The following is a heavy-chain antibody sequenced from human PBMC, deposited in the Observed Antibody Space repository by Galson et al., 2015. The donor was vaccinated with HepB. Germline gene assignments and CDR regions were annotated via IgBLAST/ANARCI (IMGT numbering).Heavy chain of an antibody. CDR3: ARDLNAYGDF. V-gene: IGHV3-66*01. D-gene: IGHD4-17*01. CDR1: GFTVSTNF. J-gene: IGHJ4*02. CDR2: IYSGGAT. Sequence: SLRLSCAASGFTVSTNFMSWVRQAPGKGLEWVSVIYSGGATYYADSVRGRFTISRDKSKNTMFHQMDSLRAEDTAVYYCARDLNAYGDFCGQGTLVTVSS.